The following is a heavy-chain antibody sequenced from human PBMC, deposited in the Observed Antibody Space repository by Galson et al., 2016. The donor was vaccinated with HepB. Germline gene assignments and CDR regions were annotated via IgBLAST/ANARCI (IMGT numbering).Heavy chain of an antibody. CDR3: ARRGGATYGD. J-gene: IGHJ4*02. D-gene: IGHD4/OR15-4a*01. CDR1: GYTFSTDW. V-gene: IGHV5-51*01. Sequence: QSGAEVKKPGESLKISCKGSGYTFSTDWIGWVRQLPGKGLEWMGVIYPHDSDTRYSPSFQGQVTISADKSVSTAYLQWSSLKASDTAMSFCARRGGATYGDWGQGTLVTVSS. CDR2: IYPHDSDT.